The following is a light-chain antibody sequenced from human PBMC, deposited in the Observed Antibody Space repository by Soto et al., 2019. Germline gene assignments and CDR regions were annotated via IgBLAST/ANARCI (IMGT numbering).Light chain of an antibody. V-gene: IGLV1-40*01. Sequence: QPVLTQPPSVSGAPGQRVTISCTGSSSNIGAGYDVHWYQQLPGTAPKLLISANSNRPSGVPDRFSGSKSGTSASLAITGLQAEDEADYYCQSYDGSLSALFGGGTKVTVL. J-gene: IGLJ3*02. CDR1: SSNIGAGYD. CDR2: ANS. CDR3: QSYDGSLSAL.